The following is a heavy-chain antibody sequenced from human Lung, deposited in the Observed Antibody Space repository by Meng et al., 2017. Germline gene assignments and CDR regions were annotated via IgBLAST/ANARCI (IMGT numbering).Heavy chain of an antibody. CDR1: GGSISSSRYY. CDR3: ASIVDTANNWFDP. Sequence: QLQLQESGPGLVKPPETLSLTCSVSGGSISSSRYYWGWIRQPPGKGLESIGGIFYSGHTYYNPSLKSRVTISIDTSKNQFSLKLTSVTAADTAVYYCASIVDTANNWFDPWGQGTLVTVSS. V-gene: IGHV4-39*01. D-gene: IGHD5-18*01. J-gene: IGHJ5*02. CDR2: IFYSGHT.